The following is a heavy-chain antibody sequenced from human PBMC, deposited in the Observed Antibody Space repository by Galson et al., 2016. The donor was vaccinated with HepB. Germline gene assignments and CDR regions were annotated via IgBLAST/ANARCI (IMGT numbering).Heavy chain of an antibody. D-gene: IGHD1-26*01. CDR1: GFTFGDYP. V-gene: IGHV3-49*03. CDR3: TRGARARWELPDC. CDR2: IRSKASGGTT. J-gene: IGHJ4*02. Sequence: SLRLSCAASGFTFGDYPMSWFRQAPGKGLEWVSFIRSKASGGTTFYAASVKDRFTISRDDSKNIAYLQMNSLKTDDTAVYFCTRGARARWELPDCWGQGTLVTVSS.